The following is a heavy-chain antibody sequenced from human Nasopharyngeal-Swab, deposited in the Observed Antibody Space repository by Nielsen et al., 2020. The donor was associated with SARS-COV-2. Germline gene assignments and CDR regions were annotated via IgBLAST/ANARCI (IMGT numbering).Heavy chain of an antibody. CDR1: GFTFSTYA. V-gene: IGHV3-30*02. J-gene: IGHJ3*02. CDR2: IWYDGSNK. Sequence: GGSLRLSCAASGFTFSTYAMHWVRQAPGKGLEWVTFIWYDGSNKEYADAVKGRFPISRDNSKNTVFLQMNSLRVEDTAVYYCATDAPGSGFALDTWGQGTMVTVLS. CDR3: ATDAPGSGFALDT. D-gene: IGHD3-22*01.